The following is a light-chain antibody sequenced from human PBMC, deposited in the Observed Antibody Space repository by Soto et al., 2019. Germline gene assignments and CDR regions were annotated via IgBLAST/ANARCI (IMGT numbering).Light chain of an antibody. V-gene: IGKV1-39*01. CDR3: QQYDTCRT. CDR2: AAY. CDR1: QSISSY. J-gene: IGKJ1*01. Sequence: DIHMSQSPSSLSASVGYRVTITCRASQSISSYLNWYQQKPGKAPKLXIYAAYSLQSGVPSRFSGSGSGTEFTLTISSLQPDDLATYYCQQYDTCRTFGQGTKVDI.